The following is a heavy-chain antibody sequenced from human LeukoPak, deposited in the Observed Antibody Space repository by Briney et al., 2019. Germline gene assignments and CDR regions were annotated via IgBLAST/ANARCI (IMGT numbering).Heavy chain of an antibody. CDR1: GFTFSSYA. V-gene: IGHV3-30*04. J-gene: IGHJ4*02. CDR2: ISYVGSNK. CDR3: ARDLCSSTSCYGGDYFDY. Sequence: PGRSLRLSCAASGFTFSSYAMHWVRQAPGKGLEWVAVISYVGSNKYYADSVKGRFTISRDNSKNTLYLRMNSLRAEDTAVYYCARDLCSSTSCYGGDYFDYWGQGTLVTVSS. D-gene: IGHD2-2*01.